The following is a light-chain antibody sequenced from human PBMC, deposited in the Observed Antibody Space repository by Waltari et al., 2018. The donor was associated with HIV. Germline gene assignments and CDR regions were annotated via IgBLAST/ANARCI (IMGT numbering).Light chain of an antibody. CDR3: AAWDNSLSAPV. Sequence: QSVLTQPPSASGTPGQRVTISCSGSSSNIGSNYVYWYQQLPGTAPTLLIYRNNRRPSGVPDRCSGSKSGTSASLAISGLRSEDEADYYCAAWDNSLSAPVFGGGTKLTVL. V-gene: IGLV1-47*01. CDR1: SSNIGSNY. J-gene: IGLJ3*02. CDR2: RNN.